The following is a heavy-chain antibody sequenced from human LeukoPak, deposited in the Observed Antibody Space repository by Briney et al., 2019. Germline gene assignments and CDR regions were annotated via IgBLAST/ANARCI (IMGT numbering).Heavy chain of an antibody. D-gene: IGHD6-19*01. CDR3: AVAGTLGY. J-gene: IGHJ4*02. CDR1: GYTFISYA. V-gene: IGHV7-4-1*02. CDR2: LNTNTGNP. Sequence: ASVRVSCKASGYTFISYAMNWVRQVPGQGLEWMGWLNTNTGNPTYAQGFTGRFVFSLDTSVSTAYLQISSLKAEDTAVYYCAVAGTLGYWGQGTLVTVSS.